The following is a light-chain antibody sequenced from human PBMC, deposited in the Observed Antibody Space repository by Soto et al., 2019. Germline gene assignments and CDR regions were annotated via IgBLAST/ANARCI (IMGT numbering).Light chain of an antibody. CDR3: QQYENSVLYP. J-gene: IGKJ2*01. CDR2: YAS. Sequence: EIVLTQSPGTLSFSPGERATLSCMTSQGVSSASLAWYQQKPGQAPRLLIYYASIRATGIPDRFSGSVSGTDFTLSISILDPEDSAVYYCQQYENSVLYPFGHGTKLEIK. CDR1: QGVSSAS. V-gene: IGKV3-20*01.